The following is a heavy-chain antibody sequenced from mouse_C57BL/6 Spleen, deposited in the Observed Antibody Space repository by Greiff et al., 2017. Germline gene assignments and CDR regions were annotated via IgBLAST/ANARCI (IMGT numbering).Heavy chain of an antibody. D-gene: IGHD1-1*01. Sequence: QVQLKESGAELVKPGASVKLSCKASGYTFTEYTIHWVKQRSGQGLEWIGWFYPGSGSIKYNEKFKDKATLTADKSSSTVYMELSRLTSEDSAVYFCARHEERGSSPYWYFDVWGTGTTVTVSS. CDR1: GYTFTEYT. V-gene: IGHV1-62-2*01. J-gene: IGHJ1*03. CDR2: FYPGSGSI. CDR3: ARHEERGSSPYWYFDV.